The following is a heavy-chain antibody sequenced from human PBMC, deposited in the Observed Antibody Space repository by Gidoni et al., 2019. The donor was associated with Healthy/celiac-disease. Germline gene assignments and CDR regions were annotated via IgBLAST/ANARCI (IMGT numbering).Heavy chain of an antibody. V-gene: IGHV3-21*01. CDR3: ARDPFYGYQKDFDY. J-gene: IGHJ4*02. CDR1: GFTFSSYS. CDR2: SSSSSSYI. Sequence: EVQLVESGGGLLKPGGSLRLSCAASGFTFSSYSMNRVRQAPGKGLEWVSSSSSSSSYIYYADSVKGRFTISRDNAKNSLYLQMNSLRAEDTAVYYCARDPFYGYQKDFDYWGQGTLVTVSS. D-gene: IGHD5-18*01.